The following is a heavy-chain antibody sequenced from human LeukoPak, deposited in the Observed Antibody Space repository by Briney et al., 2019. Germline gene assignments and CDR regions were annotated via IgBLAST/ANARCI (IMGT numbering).Heavy chain of an antibody. D-gene: IGHD3-16*02. V-gene: IGHV1-18*01. Sequence: ASVTVSYTASGYTFTSYGISWVRQAPGQGLEWMGWISAYNGNTNYAQKLQGRVTMTTDTSTSTAYMELRSLRSDDTAVYYCASGVTFGGVIVHDYWGQGTLVTVSS. CDR1: GYTFTSYG. CDR2: ISAYNGNT. CDR3: ASGVTFGGVIVHDY. J-gene: IGHJ4*02.